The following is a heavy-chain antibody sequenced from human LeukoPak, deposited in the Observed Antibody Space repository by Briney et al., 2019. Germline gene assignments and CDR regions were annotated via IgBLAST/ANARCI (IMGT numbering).Heavy chain of an antibody. CDR2: IKDRTDGGTT. V-gene: IGHV3-15*01. CDR1: GFSVTNGW. CDR3: TTATVVWGVSAY. J-gene: IGHJ4*02. D-gene: IGHD3-10*01. Sequence: GGSPRLSCSASGFSVTNGWMSWGRQAPGEGLGWVGRIKDRTDGGTTAYAAPVKGRFTISREDSKNTVYLEMNSLKTEDTAVYFCTTATVVWGVSAYWGQGTLVTVSS.